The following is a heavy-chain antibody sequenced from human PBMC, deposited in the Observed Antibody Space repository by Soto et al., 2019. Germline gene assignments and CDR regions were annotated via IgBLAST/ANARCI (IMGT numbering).Heavy chain of an antibody. D-gene: IGHD6-13*01. CDR1: GFSFSDYY. Sequence: GGFLRLSCAAFGFSFSDYYMSWIRQAPGKGLEWVSYIDFSSNSIYYADSVKGRFTISRDNAKNSLYLQMNSLRAEDTAVYYCARDIEPPGLFFDYWGQGTLVTVSS. CDR3: ARDIEPPGLFFDY. CDR2: IDFSSNSI. J-gene: IGHJ4*02. V-gene: IGHV3-11*01.